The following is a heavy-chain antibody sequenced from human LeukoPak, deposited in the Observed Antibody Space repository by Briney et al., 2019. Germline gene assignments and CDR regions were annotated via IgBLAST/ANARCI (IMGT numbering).Heavy chain of an antibody. CDR2: ISSSSTYI. CDR3: ASGYSYVYDY. CDR1: GFTFSSYS. J-gene: IGHJ4*02. Sequence: GGSLRLSCAASGFTFSSYSMNWVRQAPGKGLEWVSSISSSSTYIYYADSVKGRFTISRDNAKNSLYLQMNSLRAEDTTVYYCASGYSYVYDYWGQGTLVTVSS. D-gene: IGHD5-18*01. V-gene: IGHV3-21*01.